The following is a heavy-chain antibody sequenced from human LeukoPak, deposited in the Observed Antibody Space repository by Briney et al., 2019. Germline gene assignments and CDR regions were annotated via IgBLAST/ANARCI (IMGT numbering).Heavy chain of an antibody. CDR2: INPNSGGT. D-gene: IGHD3-10*01. CDR3: ARDLQHVLLWFGELFSFDP. J-gene: IGHJ5*02. V-gene: IGHV1-2*02. Sequence: ASVKVSCKASGYTFTGYYMHWVRQAPGQGLEWMGWINPNSGGTNYAQKFQGRVTMTRDASISTAYMELSRLRSDDTAVYYCARDLQHVLLWFGELFSFDPWGQGTLVTVSS. CDR1: GYTFTGYY.